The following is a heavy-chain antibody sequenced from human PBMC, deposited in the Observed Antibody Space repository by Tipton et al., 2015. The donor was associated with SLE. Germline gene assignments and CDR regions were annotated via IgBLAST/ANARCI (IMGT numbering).Heavy chain of an antibody. D-gene: IGHD6-13*01. Sequence: QSGAEVKKPGASVKVSCKASGYTFTSYGISWVRQAPGQGLEWMGWISAYNGNTNYALKLQGRVTMTRDTSISTAYMELSRLRSDDTAVYYCASSGYSSSGVVYWGQGTLVTVSS. J-gene: IGHJ4*02. CDR3: ASSGYSSSGVVY. CDR1: GYTFTSYG. CDR2: ISAYNGNT. V-gene: IGHV1-18*01.